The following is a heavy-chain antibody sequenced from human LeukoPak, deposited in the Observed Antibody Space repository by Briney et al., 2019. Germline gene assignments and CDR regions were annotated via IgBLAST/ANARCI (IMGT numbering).Heavy chain of an antibody. CDR2: IKQDGSEK. J-gene: IGHJ4*02. CDR1: GFTFSSYW. D-gene: IGHD2-21*01. V-gene: IGHV3-7*01. CDR3: ARDRGLAGYSFFDY. Sequence: GGSLRLSCAASGFTFSSYWMSWVRQAPGKGLEWVANIKQDGSEKYYVDSVKGRFTISKDNAKNSLYLQMNSLRAEDTAVYYCARDRGLAGYSFFDYWGQGTLVTVFS.